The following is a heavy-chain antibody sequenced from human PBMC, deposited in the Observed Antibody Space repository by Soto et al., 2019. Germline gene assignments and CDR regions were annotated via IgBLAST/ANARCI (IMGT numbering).Heavy chain of an antibody. J-gene: IGHJ5*02. CDR3: ARRRVFIKSFGVVTLRNNWSDP. V-gene: IGHV4-34*01. Sequence: PSETLSLTCAVSGGSVSGYYWSWIRQPPGKGLEWIGEINNSGSTNYNPSLKSRVTISVDTSKNQFSLKLSSVTAADTAVYYCARRRVFIKSFGVVTLRNNWSDPWGQGTRVTVSS. CDR1: GGSVSGYY. D-gene: IGHD3-3*01. CDR2: INNSGST.